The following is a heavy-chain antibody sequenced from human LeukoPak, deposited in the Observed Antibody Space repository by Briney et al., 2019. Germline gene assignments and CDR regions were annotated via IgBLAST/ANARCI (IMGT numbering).Heavy chain of an antibody. V-gene: IGHV4-39*01. D-gene: IGHD2-21*02. Sequence: SETLSLTCTVSGGSISSSSYYWGWIRQPPGKGLEWIGSIYYSGSTYYNPSLKSRVTISVDTSKNQFSLKLSSVTAADTAVYYCASFTEFLIKYCGGDCFYDYWGQGTLVTVSS. J-gene: IGHJ4*02. CDR1: GGSISSSSYY. CDR3: ASFTEFLIKYCGGDCFYDY. CDR2: IYYSGST.